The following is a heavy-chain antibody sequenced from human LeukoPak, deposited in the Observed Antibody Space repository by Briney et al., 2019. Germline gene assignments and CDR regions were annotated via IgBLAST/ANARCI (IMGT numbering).Heavy chain of an antibody. Sequence: ASVTVSCKASGGTFSSYAISWVRQAAGQGLEWMGWINTNTGNPTYAQGLTGRFVFSLDTSVSTAYLQISSLKAEDTAVYYCAIWYCSGGRCYSNARTFDYWGQGTRVSVSS. CDR1: GGTFSSYA. CDR2: INTNTGNP. CDR3: AIWYCSGGRCYSNARTFDY. D-gene: IGHD2-15*01. V-gene: IGHV7-4-1*02. J-gene: IGHJ4*02.